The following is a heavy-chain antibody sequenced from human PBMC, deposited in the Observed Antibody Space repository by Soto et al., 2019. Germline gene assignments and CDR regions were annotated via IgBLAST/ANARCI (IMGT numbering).Heavy chain of an antibody. V-gene: IGHV1-2*02. J-gene: IGHJ6*02. CDR1: GYTFTGAY. D-gene: IGHD3-10*01. Sequence: QAQLVQSGAEVKKPGASVKVSCKASGYTFTGAYIPWVRQATGQGLEWMGCINPNSGGTEFAQKFQVRVTVTRDTSITTVYMEMNRLRSDDTGVYYCARDFTTRSYGVDVWGQGTAVTVSS. CDR3: ARDFTTRSYGVDV. CDR2: INPNSGGT.